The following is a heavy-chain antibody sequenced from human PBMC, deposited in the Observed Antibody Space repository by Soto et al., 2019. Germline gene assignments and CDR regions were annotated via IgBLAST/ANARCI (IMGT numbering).Heavy chain of an antibody. CDR3: ARGIFGSGSVIDY. CDR2: INGDGSGT. V-gene: IGHV3-74*01. D-gene: IGHD3-10*01. Sequence: EVQLVESGGGLVQPGGSLRLSCAASGFTFSGSWMHWVRQAPGKGLVWVSRINGDGSGTSYADFVKGRFTISRDDAKNTLLLQMNGLRAEDTAVYYCARGIFGSGSVIDYWGQGTLVTVSS. CDR1: GFTFSGSW. J-gene: IGHJ4*02.